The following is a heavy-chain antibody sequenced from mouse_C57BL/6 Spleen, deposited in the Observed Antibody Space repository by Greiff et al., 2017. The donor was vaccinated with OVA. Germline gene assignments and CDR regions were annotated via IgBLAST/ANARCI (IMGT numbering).Heavy chain of an antibody. Sequence: QVQLQQPGAELVKPGASVKMSCKASGYTFTSYWITWVKQRPGQGLEWIGDIYPGSGSTNYNEKFKSKATLTVDTSSSTAYMQLSSLTSEDSAVYYCARKIRYYGSSYGYCDVWGTGTTVTVSS. CDR3: ARKIRYYGSSYGYCDV. J-gene: IGHJ1*03. V-gene: IGHV1-55*01. CDR2: IYPGSGST. D-gene: IGHD1-1*01. CDR1: GYTFTSYW.